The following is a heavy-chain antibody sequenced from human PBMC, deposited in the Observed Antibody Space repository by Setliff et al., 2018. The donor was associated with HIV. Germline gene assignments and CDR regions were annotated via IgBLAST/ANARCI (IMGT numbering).Heavy chain of an antibody. CDR2: IIPIFGSP. CDR3: AKIYDSGSDHYYNMDV. V-gene: IGHV1-69*13. D-gene: IGHD3-10*01. Sequence: SVKVSCKPSGGNLGSFTFSWVRQAPGQGLEWVGGIIPIFGSPDYAQKFQGRVTITADESTSIVYMELNSLRPEDTAVYYCAKIYDSGSDHYYNMDVWGKGTTVTVSS. CDR1: GGNLGSFT. J-gene: IGHJ6*03.